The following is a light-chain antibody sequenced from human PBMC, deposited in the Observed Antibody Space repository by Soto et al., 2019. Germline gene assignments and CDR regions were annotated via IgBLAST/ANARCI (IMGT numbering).Light chain of an antibody. J-gene: IGKJ1*01. CDR2: GAS. Sequence: EIVLTQSPGTLSLSPGERATLPCRASQSVSSNFLAWYQQKPGQAPSLLIYGASSRSTGIPDRFSGSGSGTDFTLTISRLEPEDFAEYYCQQYGSSPRTFGQGTKVEIK. CDR1: QSVSSNF. V-gene: IGKV3-20*01. CDR3: QQYGSSPRT.